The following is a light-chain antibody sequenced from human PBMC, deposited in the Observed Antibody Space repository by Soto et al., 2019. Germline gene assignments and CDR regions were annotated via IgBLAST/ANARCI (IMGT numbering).Light chain of an antibody. Sequence: EIVMTQSPATLSVSPGERATLSCRASQSVSAKLAWYQQKPGQAPRLLIYGASTRAAGFPARFSGSGSGTEFTLTMSSLQSEDFAVYYCQQYNNWPRTFGQGTKVEIK. CDR3: QQYNNWPRT. J-gene: IGKJ1*01. CDR1: QSVSAK. CDR2: GAS. V-gene: IGKV3-15*01.